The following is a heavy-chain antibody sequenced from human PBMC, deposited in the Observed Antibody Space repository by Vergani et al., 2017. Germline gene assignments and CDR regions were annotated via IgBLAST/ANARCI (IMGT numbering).Heavy chain of an antibody. V-gene: IGHV1-8*03. D-gene: IGHD1-14*01. CDR1: RYSFTTYD. Sequence: QVQLVQSGAEVKKPGASVKLSCKASRYSFTTYDINWVRQALGHGLEWVGWINPNSGNTGYARRFEGRVTITRDTAISTAYMELSSLYSDDTAVYYCTRGLPRTLTTETYYFDDWGQGTLVSVSP. CDR2: INPNSGNT. CDR3: TRGLPRTLTTETYYFDD. J-gene: IGHJ4*02.